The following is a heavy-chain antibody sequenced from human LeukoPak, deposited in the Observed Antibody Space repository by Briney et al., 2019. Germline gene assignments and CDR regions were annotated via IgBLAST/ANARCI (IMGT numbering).Heavy chain of an antibody. D-gene: IGHD3-3*01. CDR1: GGSISSSSYY. CDR2: IYYSGST. V-gene: IGHV4-39*01. J-gene: IGHJ5*02. Sequence: TPSETLSLTCTVSGGSISSSSYYWGWIRQPPGKGLEWIGSIYYSGSTYYNPSLKSRVTISVDTSKNQFSLKLSSVTAADTAVYYCARRWAIFGVNAFDPWGQGTLVTVSS. CDR3: ARRWAIFGVNAFDP.